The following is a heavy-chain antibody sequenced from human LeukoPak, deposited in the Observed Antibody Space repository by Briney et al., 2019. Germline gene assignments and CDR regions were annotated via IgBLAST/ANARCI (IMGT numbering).Heavy chain of an antibody. CDR2: ISYDGSNK. Sequence: GRSLRLSCAASGFTFSSYAMHWVRQAPGKGLEWVAVISYDGSNKYYAGSVKGRFTISRDNSKNTLYLQMNSLRAEDTAVYYCARDDSQWLDPRYYYGMDVWGQGTTVTVSS. V-gene: IGHV3-30-3*01. CDR1: GFTFSSYA. J-gene: IGHJ6*02. D-gene: IGHD6-19*01. CDR3: ARDDSQWLDPRYYYGMDV.